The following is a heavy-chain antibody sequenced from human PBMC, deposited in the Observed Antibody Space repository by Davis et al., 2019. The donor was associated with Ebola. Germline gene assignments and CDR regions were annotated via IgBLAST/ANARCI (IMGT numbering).Heavy chain of an antibody. CDR3: ARGGIAAAGRFDY. Sequence: GGSLRLSCAASGFTFSSYAMSWVRQAPGRGLEWVSTTDSGGHSTYYADSVKGRLTISRDNSKNTLYLQMNSLRAEDTAVYYCARGGIAAAGRFDYWGQGTLVTVSS. CDR2: TDSGGHST. CDR1: GFTFSSYA. J-gene: IGHJ4*02. D-gene: IGHD6-13*01. V-gene: IGHV3-23*01.